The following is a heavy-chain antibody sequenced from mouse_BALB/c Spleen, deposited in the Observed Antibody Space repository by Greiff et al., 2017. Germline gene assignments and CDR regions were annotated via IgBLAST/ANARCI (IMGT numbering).Heavy chain of an antibody. CDR1: GYSITSDYA. J-gene: IGHJ4*01. V-gene: IGHV3-2*02. Sequence: DVQLQESGPGLVKPSQSLSLTCTVTGYSITSDYAWNWIRQFPGNKLEWMGYISYSGSTSYNPSLKSRISITRDTSKNQFFLQLNSVTTEDTATYYCAREGRNYAMDYWGQGTAVTVSS. CDR3: AREGRNYAMDY. CDR2: ISYSGST.